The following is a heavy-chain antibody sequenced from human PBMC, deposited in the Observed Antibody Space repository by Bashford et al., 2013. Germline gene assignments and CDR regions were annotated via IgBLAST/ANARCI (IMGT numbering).Heavy chain of an antibody. Sequence: SETPVPHLRLSLVAPSAVVTGGVGSASPQGRGLEWIGEIYHSGSTNYNPSLKSRVTISVDTSKNQFSLKLSSVTAADTAVYYCARARYGGYQHPNNYYGMGRLGPRDPRSPVSS. CDR3: ARARYGGYQHPNNYYGMGR. CDR2: IYHSGST. V-gene: IGHV4-4*02. D-gene: IGHD5-12*01. J-gene: IGHJ6*02. CDR1: VAPSAVVTG.